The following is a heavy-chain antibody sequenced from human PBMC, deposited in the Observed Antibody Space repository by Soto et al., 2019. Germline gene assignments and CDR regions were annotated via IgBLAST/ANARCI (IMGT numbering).Heavy chain of an antibody. D-gene: IGHD4-17*01. V-gene: IGHV1-69*02. CDR1: GGTFSSYT. J-gene: IGHJ4*02. CDR3: ARVNDRYGDYGD. CDR2: IIPILGIA. Sequence: SVKVSCKASGGTFSSYTISWVRQAPGQGLEWMGRIIPILGIANYAQKFQGRVTITADKSTSTAYMELSSLRSENTAVYYCARVNDRYGDYGDWGQGTLVTVSS.